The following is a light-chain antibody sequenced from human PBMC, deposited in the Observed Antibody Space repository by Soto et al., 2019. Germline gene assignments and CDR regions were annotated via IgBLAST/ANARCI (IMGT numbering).Light chain of an antibody. CDR2: AAF. J-gene: IGKJ5*01. Sequence: DIQLTQSPSFLSASIGDRVTITCRASQGISNYLAWYQQKPGRAPNLLIYAAFTLQSGVPSRFSGSGSGTEFTLTISGLQPVDFATYYCQQINSYPITFGQGTRLEIK. V-gene: IGKV1-9*01. CDR1: QGISNY. CDR3: QQINSYPIT.